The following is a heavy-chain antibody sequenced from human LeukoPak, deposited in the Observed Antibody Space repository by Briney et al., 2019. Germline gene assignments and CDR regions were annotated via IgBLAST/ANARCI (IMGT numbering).Heavy chain of an antibody. CDR1: GFTFSSYA. CDR3: AKESNPPEDYYDTLYFDY. D-gene: IGHD3-22*01. J-gene: IGHJ4*02. Sequence: EGSLRLSCAASGFTFSSYAMSWVRQAPGKGLEWVSAISGSGGSTYYADSVKGRFTISRDNSKNTLYLQMNSLRAEDTAVYYCAKESNPPEDYYDTLYFDYWGQGTLVTVSS. V-gene: IGHV3-23*01. CDR2: ISGSGGST.